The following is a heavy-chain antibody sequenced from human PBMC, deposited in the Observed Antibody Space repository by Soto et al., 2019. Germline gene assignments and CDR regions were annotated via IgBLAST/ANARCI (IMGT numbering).Heavy chain of an antibody. Sequence: ASVKVSCKASGNTVPNYAIHWVRQAPGQRLEWMGWINGGNGNTYYSEHFQGRVTFTRDTSAGTVYMQLSSLTSEDTAVYYCARVNSSSPHSVITLVRGVIITAPVDYWGQGALVTVSS. CDR3: ARVNSSSPHSVITLVRGVIITAPVDY. J-gene: IGHJ4*02. CDR1: GNTVPNYA. D-gene: IGHD3-10*01. V-gene: IGHV1-3*01. CDR2: INGGNGNT.